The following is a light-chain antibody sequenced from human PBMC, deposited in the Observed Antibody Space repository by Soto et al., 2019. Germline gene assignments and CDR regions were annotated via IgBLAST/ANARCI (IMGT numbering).Light chain of an antibody. CDR1: HDIRDH. J-gene: IGKJ3*01. CDR3: HQYDNLSQT. V-gene: IGKV1-33*01. Sequence: IQMTRSPSSLSASVGYSVTLACQASHDIRDHLNWYQQKPGKPPKLLIYDASNLQTGVPSRFSGSGSGTDFTFTISSLQPEDIATYFCHQYDNLSQTFGPGTKVDIK. CDR2: DAS.